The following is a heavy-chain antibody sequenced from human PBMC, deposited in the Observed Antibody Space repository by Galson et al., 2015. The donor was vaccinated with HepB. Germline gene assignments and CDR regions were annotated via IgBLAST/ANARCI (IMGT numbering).Heavy chain of an antibody. CDR1: GFTVSSNY. D-gene: IGHD6-13*01. V-gene: IGHV3-53*01. CDR2: IYSGGNT. J-gene: IGHJ4*02. CDR3: ARGYSRSWYSGLGF. Sequence: SLRLSCAASGFTVSSNYMSWVRQAPGRGLECVSVIYSGGNTDYADSVGGRFIISRDDSKNTLYLQMNSLRVEDTAVYYCARGYSRSWYSGLGFWGQGTLVTVSS.